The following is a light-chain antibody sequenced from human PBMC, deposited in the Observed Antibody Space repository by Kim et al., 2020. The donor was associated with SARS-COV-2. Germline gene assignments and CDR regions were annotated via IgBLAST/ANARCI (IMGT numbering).Light chain of an antibody. Sequence: GQKVTISCSGSSSNIVNNYVSWYQQLPGTAPKLLIYDNNKRPSGIPDRFSGSKSGTSATLGITGLQTGDEADYYCGTWDSSLSAAVFGGGTQLTVL. V-gene: IGLV1-51*01. J-gene: IGLJ3*02. CDR3: GTWDSSLSAAV. CDR1: SSNIVNNY. CDR2: DNN.